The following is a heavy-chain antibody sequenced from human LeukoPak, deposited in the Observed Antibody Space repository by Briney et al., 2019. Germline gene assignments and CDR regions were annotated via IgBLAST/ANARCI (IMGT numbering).Heavy chain of an antibody. CDR1: GGSISSSSYY. CDR3: ARGVVGAPLRWFDP. D-gene: IGHD1-26*01. CDR2: IYYSGST. J-gene: IGHJ5*02. Sequence: SETLSLTCTVSGGSISSSSYYWGWIRQPPGKGLEWIGSIYYSGSTYCNPSLKSRVTISVDKSKNQFSLKLSSVTAAGTAVYYCARGVVGAPLRWFDPWGQGTLVTVSS. V-gene: IGHV4-39*07.